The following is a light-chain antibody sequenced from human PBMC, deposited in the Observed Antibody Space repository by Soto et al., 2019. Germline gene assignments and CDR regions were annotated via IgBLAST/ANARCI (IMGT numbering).Light chain of an antibody. CDR2: VGTGGIVG. V-gene: IGLV9-49*01. J-gene: IGLJ3*02. CDR3: GADHGSGSNFVSPWV. Sequence: QPVLTQPPSASASLGASVTLTCTLSSGYSNYKVDWYQQRPGKGPRFVMRVGTGGIVGSKGDGIPDRFSVLGSGLNRYLTIKNIQEEDESDYHCGADHGSGSNFVSPWVFGGGTKLTVL. CDR1: SGYSNYK.